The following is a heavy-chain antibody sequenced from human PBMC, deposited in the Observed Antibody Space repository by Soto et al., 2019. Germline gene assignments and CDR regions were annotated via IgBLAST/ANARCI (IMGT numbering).Heavy chain of an antibody. V-gene: IGHV4-59*08. CDR1: GGSSSSYY. J-gene: IGHJ6*03. Sequence: ETLSLTCTVSGGSSSSYYWSWIRQPPGKGLEWIGYIYYSGSTNYNPSLKSRVTISVDTSKNQFSLKLSSVTAADTAVYYCARNVRYYYYYYMDVWGKGTTVTVSS. CDR3: ARNVRYYYYYYMDV. CDR2: IYYSGST.